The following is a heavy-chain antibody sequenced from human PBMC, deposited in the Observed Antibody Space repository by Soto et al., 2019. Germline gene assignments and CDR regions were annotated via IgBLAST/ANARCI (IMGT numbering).Heavy chain of an antibody. J-gene: IGHJ6*02. V-gene: IGHV3-23*01. D-gene: IGHD3-16*01. CDR3: AKALSYTYYYGMDV. CDR1: GFTFSSYA. Sequence: EVQLLESGGGLVQPGGSLRLSCAASGFTFSSYAMSWVRQAPGKGLEWVSAISGSGGSTYYADSVKGRFTISRDNSKNTLYLQMNSLRAEDTAVFYCAKALSYTYYYGMDVWGQGTTVTVSS. CDR2: ISGSGGST.